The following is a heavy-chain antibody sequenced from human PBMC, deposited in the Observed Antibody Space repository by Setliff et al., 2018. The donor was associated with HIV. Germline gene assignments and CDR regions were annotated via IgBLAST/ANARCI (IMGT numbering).Heavy chain of an antibody. D-gene: IGHD2-8*01. CDR3: ASGSGYCNKGDCYIGVHRTPDKYYFDS. J-gene: IGHJ4*02. CDR1: GDTFSNSA. Sequence: KVSCKASGDTFSNSALTWVRQAPGQGLEWMGGSIPLFGTTNYAHNFQGRLTITTDQIMSTAYMELTSLRSEDTAVYYCASGSGYCNKGDCYIGVHRTPDKYYFDSWGQGTLVTVSS. CDR2: SIPLFGTT. V-gene: IGHV1-69*05.